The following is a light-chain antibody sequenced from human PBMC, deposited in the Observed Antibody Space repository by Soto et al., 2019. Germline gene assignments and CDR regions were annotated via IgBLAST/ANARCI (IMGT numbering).Light chain of an antibody. CDR2: AAS. Sequence: DLQMTQSPSSLSASVGDRVTITCRASQSVSTYFNWYQQKPGKGPNLLINAASNLQSGVPSRFSRAGAATDFTLTISSLQPDDSATYSCQQSYGIPRTFGQGTKVEIK. CDR3: QQSYGIPRT. J-gene: IGKJ1*01. CDR1: QSVSTY. V-gene: IGKV1-39*01.